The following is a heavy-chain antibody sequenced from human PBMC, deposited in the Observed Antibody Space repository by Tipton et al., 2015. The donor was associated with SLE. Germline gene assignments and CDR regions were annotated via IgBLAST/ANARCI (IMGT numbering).Heavy chain of an antibody. CDR2: IYYSGST. CDR3: ARVPRSSWPPLFDY. V-gene: IGHV4-59*11. Sequence: TLSLTCTVSGGSISSHYWSWIRQPPGKGLEWIGYIYYSGSTNFNPSLKSRVTMSVDTSKNQFSLKLGSVTAADTAVYYCARVPRSSWPPLFDYWGQGTLVTVSS. J-gene: IGHJ4*02. D-gene: IGHD6-13*01. CDR1: GGSISSHY.